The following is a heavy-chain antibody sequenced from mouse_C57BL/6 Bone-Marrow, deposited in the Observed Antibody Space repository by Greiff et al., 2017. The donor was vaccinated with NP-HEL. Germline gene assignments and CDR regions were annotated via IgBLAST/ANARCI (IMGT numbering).Heavy chain of an antibody. V-gene: IGHV1-82*01. CDR3: ARRGSSYCWYFDV. J-gene: IGHJ1*03. D-gene: IGHD1-1*01. CDR1: GYAFSSSW. CDR2: IYPGDGDT. Sequence: QVQLKQSGPELVKPGASVKISCKASGYAFSSSWMNWVKLRPGKGLEWIGRIYPGDGDTNYNGKFKGKATLTTDKSSSTVYMQLSSLTSEDSAVYFCARRGSSYCWYFDVWGTATTVTVSS.